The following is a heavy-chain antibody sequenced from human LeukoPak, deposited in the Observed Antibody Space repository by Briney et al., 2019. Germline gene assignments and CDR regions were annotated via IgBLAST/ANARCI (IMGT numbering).Heavy chain of an antibody. CDR3: ARIGRARRTIDY. CDR1: GGSISSSSYY. J-gene: IGHJ4*02. CDR2: INHSGST. V-gene: IGHV4-39*07. D-gene: IGHD6-6*01. Sequence: SETLSLTCTVSGGSISSSSYYWGWIRQPPGKGLEWIGEINHSGSTNYNPSLKSRVTISVDTSKNQFSLKLSSVTAADTAVYYCARIGRARRTIDYWGQGTLVTVSS.